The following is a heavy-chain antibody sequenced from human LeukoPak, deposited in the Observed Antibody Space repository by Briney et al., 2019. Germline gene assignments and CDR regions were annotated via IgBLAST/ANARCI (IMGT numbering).Heavy chain of an antibody. J-gene: IGHJ6*03. D-gene: IGHD5-18*01. CDR2: INPSGGST. Sequence: GASVKVSCKASGYTFTSYYMHWVRQAPGQGLEWMGIINPSGGSTSYAQKFQGRVTMTRDTSTSTVYMVLSSLRSEDTAVYYCARDGYSYGQGRYYYYYHMDVWGKGTTVTVSS. CDR3: ARDGYSYGQGRYYYYYHMDV. V-gene: IGHV1-46*01. CDR1: GYTFTSYY.